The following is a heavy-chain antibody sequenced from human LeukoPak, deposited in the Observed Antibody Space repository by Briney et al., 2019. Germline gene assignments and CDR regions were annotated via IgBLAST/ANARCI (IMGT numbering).Heavy chain of an antibody. CDR1: GFIFDDYG. CDR2: ISSSSSYI. V-gene: IGHV3-21*01. Sequence: GGSLRLSCAASGFIFDDYGMAWVRQGPVKGLEWVSSISSSSSYIYYADSVKGRFTISRDNAKNSLYLQMNSLRAEDTAVYYCARDRQYYDFWSGYYYFDYWGQGTLVTVSS. CDR3: ARDRQYYDFWSGYYYFDY. D-gene: IGHD3-3*01. J-gene: IGHJ4*02.